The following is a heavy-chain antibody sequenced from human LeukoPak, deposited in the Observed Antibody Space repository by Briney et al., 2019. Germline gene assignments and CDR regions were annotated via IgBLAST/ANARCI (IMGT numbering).Heavy chain of an antibody. V-gene: IGHV4-59*01. J-gene: IGHJ6*02. CDR1: GGSISTYY. Sequence: KPSETLSLTCTVSGGSISTYYWSWIRQPPGKGLEYIGYIYYSGSTNYNPSLKSRVTISLDTAKSQFSLKLSSVTAADTAVYYCARGNYVYYYGMDVWGQGTTVTVSS. CDR3: ARGNYVYYYGMDV. D-gene: IGHD4-11*01. CDR2: IYYSGST.